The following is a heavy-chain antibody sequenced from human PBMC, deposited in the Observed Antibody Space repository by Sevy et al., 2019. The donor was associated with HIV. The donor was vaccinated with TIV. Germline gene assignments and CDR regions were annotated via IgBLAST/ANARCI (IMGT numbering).Heavy chain of an antibody. CDR1: GFSFSGYA. CDR2: VSGSGDTT. J-gene: IGHJ4*02. D-gene: IGHD3-9*01. V-gene: IGHV3-23*01. CDR3: AKGPGDLDWLLFDY. Sequence: GGSLRLSCAASGFSFSGYAMSWVRQAPGKGLEWVSSVSGSGDTTKYAHSVKGRFTLSRENSKNTLYLQMNSLRSEDTALYYCAKGPGDLDWLLFDYWGRGTLVTVSS.